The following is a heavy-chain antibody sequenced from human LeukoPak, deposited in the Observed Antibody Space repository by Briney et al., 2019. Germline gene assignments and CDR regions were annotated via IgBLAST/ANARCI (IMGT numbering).Heavy chain of an antibody. CDR1: GVTLSGYS. D-gene: IGHD5-18*01. Sequence: GGSLRLSCAASGVTLSGYSVNWVRQAPGKGLEWISYSSGSNTIYYADSVKGRFTISRDNAKNSLFLQMNSLRDEDTAVYYCMRTGGYSYGPFEYWGQGTLVTVSS. CDR2: SSGSNTI. J-gene: IGHJ4*02. V-gene: IGHV3-48*02. CDR3: MRTGGYSYGPFEY.